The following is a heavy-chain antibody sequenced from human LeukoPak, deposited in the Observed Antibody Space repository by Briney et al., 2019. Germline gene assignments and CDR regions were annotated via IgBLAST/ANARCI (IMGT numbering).Heavy chain of an antibody. Sequence: GGSLRLSCAASGFTFSSYAMSWVRQAPGKGLEWVSAISGSGGSTYYADSVKGRFTISRDNSKNTLYLQVNSLRAEDTAVYYCAKSSSDNTAMVIPDDYYGMDVWGQGTTVTVSS. J-gene: IGHJ6*02. CDR3: AKSSSDNTAMVIPDDYYGMDV. V-gene: IGHV3-23*01. CDR1: GFTFSSYA. CDR2: ISGSGGST. D-gene: IGHD5-18*01.